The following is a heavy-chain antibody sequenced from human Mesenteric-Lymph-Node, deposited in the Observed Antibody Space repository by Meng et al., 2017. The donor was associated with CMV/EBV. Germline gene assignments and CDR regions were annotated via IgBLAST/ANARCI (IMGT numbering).Heavy chain of an antibody. D-gene: IGHD6-19*01. CDR1: GYTFTGYY. J-gene: IGHJ4*02. V-gene: IGHV1-18*04. CDR2: ISAYNGNT. Sequence: ASVKVSCKASGYTFTGYYMHWVRQAPGQGLEWMGWISAYNGNTNYAQKLQGRVTMTTDTSTSTAYMELRSLRSDDTAVYYCAREHSSGWGGDYWGQGTLVTVSS. CDR3: AREHSSGWGGDY.